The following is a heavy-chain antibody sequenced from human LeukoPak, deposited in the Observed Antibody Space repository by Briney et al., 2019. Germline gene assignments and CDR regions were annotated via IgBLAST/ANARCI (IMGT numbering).Heavy chain of an antibody. Sequence: ASVKVSCKASGYTFTSYYMHWVRQAPGQGLEWMGIINPSGGSTSYAQKFQGRVTMTRDTSTSTVYMELSSLRSEDTAVFFCARELRRGGKQLGDYFDYWGQGTLVTVSS. CDR2: INPSGGST. V-gene: IGHV1-46*01. CDR1: GYTFTSYY. J-gene: IGHJ4*02. CDR3: ARELRRGGKQLGDYFDY. D-gene: IGHD1-1*01.